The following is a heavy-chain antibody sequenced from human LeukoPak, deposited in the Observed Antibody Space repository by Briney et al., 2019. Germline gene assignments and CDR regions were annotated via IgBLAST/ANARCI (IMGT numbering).Heavy chain of an antibody. CDR3: AKGKSLPHYYYYGMDV. V-gene: IGHV3-23*01. Sequence: GGSLRLSCAAPGFTFSTSAMNWVRQAPGKGLEWVSVIGGSGDTTYYADSVRGRFTISRDNFKNTLYLQMNSLTAEDTAIYYCAKGKSLPHYYYYGMDVWGQGTTVIASS. CDR1: GFTFSTSA. CDR2: IGGSGDTT. J-gene: IGHJ6*02.